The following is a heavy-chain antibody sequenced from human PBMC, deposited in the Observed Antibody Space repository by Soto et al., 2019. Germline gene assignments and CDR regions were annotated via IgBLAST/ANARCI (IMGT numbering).Heavy chain of an antibody. CDR3: ARGWDYNGDYGWSGLDY. V-gene: IGHV3-74*01. D-gene: IGHD4-17*01. CDR2: INSDGSST. J-gene: IGHJ4*02. CDR1: GFTFSSYW. Sequence: EVQLVESGGGLVQPGGSLRLSCAASGFTFSSYWMHWVRQAPGKGLVWVSRINSDGSSTSYADSVKGRFTISRDNAKNTLYLHMNGLRAEDTAVYYCARGWDYNGDYGWSGLDYWGQGTLVTVSS.